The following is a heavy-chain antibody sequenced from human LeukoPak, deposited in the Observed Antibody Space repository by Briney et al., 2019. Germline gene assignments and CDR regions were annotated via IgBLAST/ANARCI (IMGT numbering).Heavy chain of an antibody. J-gene: IGHJ4*02. CDR3: ARLEGGYYDSSGYWIDY. D-gene: IGHD3-22*01. V-gene: IGHV4-39*01. CDR1: GGSISSSSYY. CDR2: IYYSGST. Sequence: SETLSLTCTVSGGSISSSSYYWGWIRQPPGKGLEWIGSIYYSGSTYYNPSLKSRVTISVDTSKNQFSLKLSSVTAADTAVYYCARLEGGYYDSSGYWIDYWGQGTLVTVSS.